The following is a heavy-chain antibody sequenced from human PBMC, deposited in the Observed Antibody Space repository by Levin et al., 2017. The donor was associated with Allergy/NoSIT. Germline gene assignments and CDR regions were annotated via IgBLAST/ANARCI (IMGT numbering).Heavy chain of an antibody. Sequence: SCVASGFIFSNYSMHWVRQAPGKGLEWVARISFDGNDKYYVQSVKGRFTISRDNSKNTTYLQMSGLNTEDTAVYYCVKGAKFSNGSNYFYYYMDDWGKGTTVRVS. D-gene: IGHD6-19*01. J-gene: IGHJ6*03. V-gene: IGHV3-30*18. CDR2: ISFDGNDK. CDR3: VKGAKFSNGSNYFYYYMDD. CDR1: GFIFSNYS.